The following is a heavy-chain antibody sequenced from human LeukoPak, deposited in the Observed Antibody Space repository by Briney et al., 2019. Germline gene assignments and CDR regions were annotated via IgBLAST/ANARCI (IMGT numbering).Heavy chain of an antibody. CDR3: ARGVVVVDGEDY. CDR2: VYYSGST. J-gene: IGHJ4*02. D-gene: IGHD2-15*01. Sequence: SETLSLTCTVSGGSISSTSHYWGWIRQPPGKGLEWIGSVYYSGSTYYNPSLKSRVTISVDTSKNQFSLKLSSVTAADTAVYYCARGVVVVDGEDYWGQGTLVTVSS. CDR1: GGSISSTSHY. V-gene: IGHV4-39*07.